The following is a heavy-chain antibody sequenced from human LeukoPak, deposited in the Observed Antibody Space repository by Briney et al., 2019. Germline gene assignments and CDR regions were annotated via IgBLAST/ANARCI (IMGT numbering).Heavy chain of an antibody. CDR3: ARVNYYDSSGLTGDAFDI. CDR2: INHSGST. Sequence: SETLSLTCAVYGGSFSGYSWSWIRQPPGKGLEWIGEINHSGSTNYNPSLKSRVTISVDTSKNQFSLKLSSVTAADTAVYYCARVNYYDSSGLTGDAFDIWGQGTMVTVSS. CDR1: GGSFSGYS. V-gene: IGHV4-34*01. J-gene: IGHJ3*02. D-gene: IGHD3-22*01.